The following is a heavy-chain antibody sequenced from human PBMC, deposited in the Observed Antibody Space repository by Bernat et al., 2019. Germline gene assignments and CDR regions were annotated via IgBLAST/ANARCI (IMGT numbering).Heavy chain of an antibody. CDR2: IYHSGRF. CDR3: ARGIAVAATSYNWF. D-gene: IGHD6-19*01. J-gene: IGHJ5*01. CDR1: GGSLSSSTL. Sequence: QVQLQESGPGLVKPSGTLSFTCAVSGGSLSSSTLWSWVRPPPGTGLEWIGEIYHSGRFKYNQSLKSRVTISLDKYKNHCALKLTSVTAADTAVYYCARGIAVAATSYNWF. V-gene: IGHV4-4*02.